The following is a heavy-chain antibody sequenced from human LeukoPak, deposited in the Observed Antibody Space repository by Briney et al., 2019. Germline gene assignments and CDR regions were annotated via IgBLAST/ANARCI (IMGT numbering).Heavy chain of an antibody. D-gene: IGHD6-6*01. CDR3: ARVHPYSSSSGVDY. CDR1: GGSISSGGYY. Sequence: SETLSLTCTVSGGSISSGGYYWSWIRQHPGKGLEWIGYIYYSGSTYYNPSLKSRVTISVGTSKNQFSLKLSSVTAADTAVYYCARVHPYSSSSGVDYWGQGTLVTVSS. V-gene: IGHV4-31*03. CDR2: IYYSGST. J-gene: IGHJ4*02.